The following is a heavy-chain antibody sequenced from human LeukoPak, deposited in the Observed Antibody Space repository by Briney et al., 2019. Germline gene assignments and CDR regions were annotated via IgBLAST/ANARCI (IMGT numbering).Heavy chain of an antibody. Sequence: SVTVSCKASGGTFSTYTISWVRQAPGQGLEWMGRIIPILGIANYAQKFQGRVTITADKSTSTAYMELSSLRSEDTAVYYCASYDSGSYSPFDYWGQGTLVTVSS. CDR1: GGTFSTYT. CDR3: ASYDSGSYSPFDY. V-gene: IGHV1-69*02. J-gene: IGHJ4*02. CDR2: IIPILGIA. D-gene: IGHD3-10*01.